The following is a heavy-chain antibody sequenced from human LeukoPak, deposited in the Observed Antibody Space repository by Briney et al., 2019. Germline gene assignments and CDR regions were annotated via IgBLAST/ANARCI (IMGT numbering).Heavy chain of an antibody. Sequence: SETLSLTCTVSGGSISSYYWSWIRQPPGKGLEWIGYIYTSGSTNYNPSLKSRVTISVDTSKTQFSLKLSSVTAADTAVYYCARHHIAAAGVRWFDPWGQGTLVTVSS. J-gene: IGHJ5*02. CDR3: ARHHIAAAGVRWFDP. D-gene: IGHD6-13*01. CDR1: GGSISSYY. V-gene: IGHV4-4*09. CDR2: IYTSGST.